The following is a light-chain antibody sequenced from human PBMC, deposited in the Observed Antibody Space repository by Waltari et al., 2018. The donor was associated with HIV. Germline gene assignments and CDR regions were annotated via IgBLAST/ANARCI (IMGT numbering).Light chain of an antibody. CDR3: AVWDDSLNGVV. Sequence: QSVLTQPPSASGTPGQSVTISCSGSSSNIGRNSVNWYQQLPGTAPKLLIYSNSQWPSGVPDRFSGSKSGTSASLAISGLQSEDEADYYCAVWDDSLNGVVFGGGTKLTVL. CDR2: SNS. V-gene: IGLV1-44*01. J-gene: IGLJ2*01. CDR1: SSNIGRNS.